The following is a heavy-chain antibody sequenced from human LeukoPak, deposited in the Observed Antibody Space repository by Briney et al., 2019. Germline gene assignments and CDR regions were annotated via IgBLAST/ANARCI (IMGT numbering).Heavy chain of an antibody. J-gene: IGHJ6*02. CDR3: TRARTMVRGVIIVYYYSGMDV. CDR1: GGSFSGYY. Sequence: SETLSLTCAVYGGSFSGYYWSWIRQPPGKGLEWIGEINHSGSTNYNPSLKSRVTISVDTSKNQFSLKLSSVTAADTAVYYCTRARTMVRGVIIVYYYSGMDVWGQGTTVTVSS. D-gene: IGHD3-10*01. CDR2: INHSGST. V-gene: IGHV4-34*01.